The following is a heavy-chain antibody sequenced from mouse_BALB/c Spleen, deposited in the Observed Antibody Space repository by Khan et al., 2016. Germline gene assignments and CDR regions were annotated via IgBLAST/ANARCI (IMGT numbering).Heavy chain of an antibody. V-gene: IGHV10-1*02. CDR1: EFTFNTYA. CDR2: IRSKSDNYAT. CDR3: VVYAYDY. J-gene: IGHJ4*01. Sequence: EVQLVESGGGLVQPKGSLKLSCAASEFTFNTYAMNWVRQAPGKGLEWVARIRSKSDNYATYYADSVKDRFTISRDDTQGMLYLQMNNLKTEDTAMHYCVVYAYDYWGQGISVTVSS.